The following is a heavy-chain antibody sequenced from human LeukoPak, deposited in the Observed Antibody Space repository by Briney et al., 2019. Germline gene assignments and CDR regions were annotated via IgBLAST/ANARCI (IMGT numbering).Heavy chain of an antibody. CDR2: IIPNSGGT. V-gene: IGHV1-2*06. Sequence: ASVRVSCKASGYTFADYFIHWVRQAPGPGLEWMGRIIPNSGGTYYAQKFQGRFTMTRDTSITTAYMELSRLRSDDTAVYYCGRVTRGQALGYWGQGTLVTVSS. D-gene: IGHD5-24*01. CDR3: GRVTRGQALGY. CDR1: GYTFADYF. J-gene: IGHJ4*02.